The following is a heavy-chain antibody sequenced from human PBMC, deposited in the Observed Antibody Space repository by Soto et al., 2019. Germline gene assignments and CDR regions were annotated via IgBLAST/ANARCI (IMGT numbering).Heavy chain of an antibody. CDR3: AKDPELLWFGTGSFDP. V-gene: IGHV3-23*01. CDR2: ISGSGGST. J-gene: IGHJ5*02. D-gene: IGHD3-10*01. Sequence: GGSLRLSCAASGFTFSSYAMSWVRQAPGKGLEWVSAISGSGGSTYYADSVKGRFTISRDNSKNTLYLQMNSLRAEDTAVYYCAKDPELLWFGTGSFDPWGQGTLVTVSS. CDR1: GFTFSSYA.